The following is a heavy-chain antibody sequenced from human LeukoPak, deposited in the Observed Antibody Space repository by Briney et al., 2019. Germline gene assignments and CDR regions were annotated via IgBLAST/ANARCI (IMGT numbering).Heavy chain of an antibody. CDR3: ARPGIAVAGEFFDY. J-gene: IGHJ4*02. V-gene: IGHV3-48*04. Sequence: GGSLRLSCAASGFTFSSYSMNWVRQAPGKGLEWVSYISGSNNTIYYADSVKGRFTISRDNAKNSLYLQMNSLRAEDTAVYYCARPGIAVAGEFFDYWGQGTLVTVSS. CDR1: GFTFSSYS. CDR2: ISGSNNTI. D-gene: IGHD6-19*01.